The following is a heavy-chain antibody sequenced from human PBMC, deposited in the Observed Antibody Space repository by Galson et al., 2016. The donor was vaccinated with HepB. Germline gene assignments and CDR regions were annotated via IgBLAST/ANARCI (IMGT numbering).Heavy chain of an antibody. J-gene: IGHJ4*02. CDR2: FKCGTGDT. V-gene: IGHV1-2*02. Sequence: SVKVSCKASGYTFSGYYVHWVRQAPGQGLEWMGWFKCGTGDTEYAQNFQGRVTMTGDTSINTAHMEMKRLRSDDTAVYYCAREPRGFNYVYESYFDNWGQGTLVTVSS. CDR3: AREPRGFNYVYESYFDN. CDR1: GYTFSGYY. D-gene: IGHD3-16*01.